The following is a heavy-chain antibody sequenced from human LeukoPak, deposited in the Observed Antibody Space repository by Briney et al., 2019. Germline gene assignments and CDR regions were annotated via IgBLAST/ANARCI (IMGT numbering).Heavy chain of an antibody. CDR1: GGSISSYS. D-gene: IGHD6-19*01. J-gene: IGHJ4*02. CDR2: ISHSGTT. V-gene: IGHV4-59*08. CDR3: ARWDDSAWAFGN. Sequence: KASETLSLTCIVSGGSISSYSWNWIRQSPGKGLEWVGYISHSGTTSYNSYLRSRVTISVDTSKNQLSLKLTSVTAADTAVYYCARWDDSAWAFGNWGPGTLVTVSS.